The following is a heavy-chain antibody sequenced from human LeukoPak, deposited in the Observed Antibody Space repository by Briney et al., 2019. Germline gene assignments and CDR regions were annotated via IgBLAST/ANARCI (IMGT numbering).Heavy chain of an antibody. D-gene: IGHD4-17*01. CDR3: ARGKTPAVTTPFDY. J-gene: IGHJ4*02. CDR2: TNSDGSST. V-gene: IGHV3-74*01. CDR1: GFTFSSYW. Sequence: PGGSLRLSCATSGFTFSSYWMHWVRQAPGKGLVWVSRTNSDGSSTTYADSVKGRFTISRDNAKNTLYLQMNSLRAQDTAVYYCARGKTPAVTTPFDYWGQGTLVTVSS.